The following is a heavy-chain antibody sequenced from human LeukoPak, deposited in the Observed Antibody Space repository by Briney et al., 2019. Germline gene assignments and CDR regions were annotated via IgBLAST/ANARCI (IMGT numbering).Heavy chain of an antibody. V-gene: IGHV3-48*03. CDR1: GFTFSSYE. D-gene: IGHD3-10*01. J-gene: IGHJ3*02. Sequence: GGSLRLSCAAPGFTFSSYEMNWVRQAPGKGLEWVSYISSSGSTIYYADSVKGRFTISRDNAKHSLYLQMNSLRAEDTAVYYCARDRRDWDFGELLYDAFDIWGQGTMVTVSS. CDR2: ISSSGSTI. CDR3: ARDRRDWDFGELLYDAFDI.